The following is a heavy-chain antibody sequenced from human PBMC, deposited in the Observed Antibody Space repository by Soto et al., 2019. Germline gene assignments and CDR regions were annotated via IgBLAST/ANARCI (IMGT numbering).Heavy chain of an antibody. CDR3: AREGCSSTNCYPPYYYYGMDV. CDR1: GGSISSYY. D-gene: IGHD2-2*01. V-gene: IGHV4-59*01. J-gene: IGHJ6*02. Sequence: QVQLQESGPGLVKPSETLSLTCTVSGGSISSYYWSWIRQPPGKGLEWIGYIYYSGSTNYNPSFMKRVSISLDKSKNQFSQKLSSVTAADTAVYYCAREGCSSTNCYPPYYYYGMDVCGQGTTVTVSS. CDR2: IYYSGST.